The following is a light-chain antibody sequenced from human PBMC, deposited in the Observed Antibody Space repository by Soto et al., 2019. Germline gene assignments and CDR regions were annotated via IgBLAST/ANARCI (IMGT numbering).Light chain of an antibody. J-gene: IGLJ1*01. V-gene: IGLV2-8*01. CDR2: EVT. CDR1: SSDVGGHNY. Sequence: QPALTQPPSASGSPGQSLTISCTGTSSDVGGHNYVAWYQQHPGKAPKLMIYEVTKRPSGVPDRFSGSKSGNTASLTVFGLQAEDEADYYCSSYVGNNVFVFGTGTKLTVL. CDR3: SSYVGNNVFV.